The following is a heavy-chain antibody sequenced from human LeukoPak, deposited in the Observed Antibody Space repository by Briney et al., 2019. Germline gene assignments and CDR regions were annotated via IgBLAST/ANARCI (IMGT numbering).Heavy chain of an antibody. CDR3: ARDRESLAVAGIERGAYYYYYMDV. V-gene: IGHV4-39*02. D-gene: IGHD6-19*01. Sequence: PSETLSLTCTASGGSISSSSYYWGWIRQPPGKGLEWVGSIFYSGSTYYNPSLKSRVTISVDTSKNQFSLKLSSVTAADTAVYYCARDRESLAVAGIERGAYYYYYMDVWGKGTTVTISS. J-gene: IGHJ6*03. CDR2: IFYSGST. CDR1: GGSISSSSYY.